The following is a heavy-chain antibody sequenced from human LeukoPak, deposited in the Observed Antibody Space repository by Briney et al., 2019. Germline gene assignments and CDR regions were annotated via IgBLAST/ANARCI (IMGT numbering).Heavy chain of an antibody. CDR1: GFTFSSYA. CDR3: ARVTVTTIGGYYYYYMDV. V-gene: IGHV3-23*01. CDR2: ISGSGGST. Sequence: GGSLRLSCAASGFTFSSYAMSWVRQAPGKGLEWVSAISGSGGSTYYADSVKGRFTISRDNSKNTLYLQMNSLRAEDTAVYYCARVTVTTIGGYYYYYMDVWGKGTTVTVSS. D-gene: IGHD4-11*01. J-gene: IGHJ6*03.